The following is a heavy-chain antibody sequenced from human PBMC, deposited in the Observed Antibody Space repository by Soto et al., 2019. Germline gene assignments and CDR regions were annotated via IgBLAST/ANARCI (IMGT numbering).Heavy chain of an antibody. J-gene: IGHJ6*02. CDR2: LSSSNRTI. CDR3: AREGCPLLQTGMDV. Sequence: GGSLRLSCAASRFTFRSYSMNWVRQAPGKGLEWVSYLSSSNRTINYADSVKGRFIISRDNAKNSLYLQMHSLRDEDTAVDYCAREGCPLLQTGMDVWSQGSTVTVSS. CDR1: RFTFRSYS. V-gene: IGHV3-48*02.